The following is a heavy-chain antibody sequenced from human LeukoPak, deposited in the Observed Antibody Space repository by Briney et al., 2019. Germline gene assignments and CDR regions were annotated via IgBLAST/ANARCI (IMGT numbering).Heavy chain of an antibody. J-gene: IGHJ3*02. CDR2: FDPEDGET. V-gene: IGHV1-24*01. CDR1: GYTLTELS. D-gene: IGHD3-22*01. CDR3: ATASNYYDSSGPAFDI. Sequence: GASVKVSCKVSGYTLTELSMHWVRQAPGKGLEWMGGFDPEDGETIYAQKFQGRVTMTEDTSTDTAYMELSSLRSEDTAVYYCATASNYYDSSGPAFDIWGQGQWSPSLQ.